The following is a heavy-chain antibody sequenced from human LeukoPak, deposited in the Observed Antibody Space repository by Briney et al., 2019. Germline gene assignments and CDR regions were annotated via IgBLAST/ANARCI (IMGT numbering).Heavy chain of an antibody. CDR3: ARDPGEHSRGYYMDV. CDR2: ISGSGGST. J-gene: IGHJ6*03. V-gene: IGHV3-23*01. Sequence: GGSLRLSCAASGFTFSSYAMSWVRQAPRKGLEWVSGISGSGGSTYYADSVKGRFTISRDNSKNTLFLQMNSLRAEDTAVYSCARDPGEHSRGYYMDVWGKGTTVTVSS. CDR1: GFTFSSYA. D-gene: IGHD3-10*01.